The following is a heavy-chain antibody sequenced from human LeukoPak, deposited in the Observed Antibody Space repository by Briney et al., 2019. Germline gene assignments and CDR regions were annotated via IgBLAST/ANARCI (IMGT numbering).Heavy chain of an antibody. J-gene: IGHJ4*02. Sequence: GGSLRLSCATSGFIFNNYWMSWVRQAPGKGLEWVANIKRDGSDKYYVDSVKGRFTISRDNARNSVYLQMNSLRVEDTAVYYCARDSSPWMIDEWGQGTLLTVSS. D-gene: IGHD3-22*01. CDR2: IKRDGSDK. CDR3: ARDSSPWMIDE. V-gene: IGHV3-7*01. CDR1: GFIFNNYW.